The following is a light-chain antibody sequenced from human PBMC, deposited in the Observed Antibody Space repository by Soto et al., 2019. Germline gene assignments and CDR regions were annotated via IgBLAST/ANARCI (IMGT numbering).Light chain of an antibody. V-gene: IGKV3D-15*01. CDR3: QQHGQWPIT. J-gene: IGKJ5*01. Sequence: EIVMTQAPAILSVSPGERATLSCRASQSVNSNYLAWYQQKPGQAPRLLIYGISKRATDIPDRFSGSASGTEFTLTISSLQPEDFATYYCQQHGQWPITFGQGTRLEIK. CDR1: QSVNSN. CDR2: GIS.